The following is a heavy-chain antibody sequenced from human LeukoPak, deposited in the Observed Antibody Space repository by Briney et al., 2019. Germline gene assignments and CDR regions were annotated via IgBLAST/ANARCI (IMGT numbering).Heavy chain of an antibody. V-gene: IGHV3-23*01. CDR3: AKANPTPRGVNFDY. D-gene: IGHD3-10*01. CDR2: INGGGGAT. Sequence: GGSLRLSCAASGFTFSSSAVSWVRQAPGKGLEWLSTINGGGGATYYADSVTGRFTISSDTSQNTLYLQMNSLKIEGTAVYYCAKANPTPRGVNFDYWGQGTLVTVSS. CDR1: GFTFSSSA. J-gene: IGHJ4*02.